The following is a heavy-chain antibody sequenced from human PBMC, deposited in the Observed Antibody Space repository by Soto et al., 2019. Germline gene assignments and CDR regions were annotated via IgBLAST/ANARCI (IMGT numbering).Heavy chain of an antibody. Sequence: EVQLLESGGDLVQPGGSLRLSCAASGFTFGDYAMSWVRQAPGKGLEWVSVISGSAGSTYYADSVKGRFTISRDNSKNTLYLQMNSLRAEDAAVYYCAKPVIASSWGYYDYYGLDVWGQGTTVTVSS. CDR3: AKPVIASSWGYYDYYGLDV. CDR2: ISGSAGST. D-gene: IGHD6-13*01. V-gene: IGHV3-23*01. CDR1: GFTFGDYA. J-gene: IGHJ6*02.